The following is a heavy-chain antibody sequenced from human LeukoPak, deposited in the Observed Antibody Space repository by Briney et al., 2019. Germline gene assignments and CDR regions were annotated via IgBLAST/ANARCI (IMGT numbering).Heavy chain of an antibody. V-gene: IGHV3-30-3*01. Sequence: GGSLRLSCAASGFPFSNYAMHWVRQAPGKGREWVAVISYDGSKKYYAESVRGRFTISRDNSKNTLYLQMNSLRAEDTAVYYCARAPPGGDYLFDYWGQGTLVTVSS. J-gene: IGHJ4*02. D-gene: IGHD2-21*01. CDR2: ISYDGSKK. CDR3: ARAPPGGDYLFDY. CDR1: GFPFSNYA.